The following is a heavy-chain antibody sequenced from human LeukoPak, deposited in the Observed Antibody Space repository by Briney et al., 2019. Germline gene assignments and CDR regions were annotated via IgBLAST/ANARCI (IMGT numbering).Heavy chain of an antibody. J-gene: IGHJ6*02. Sequence: PGGSLRLSCAASGFTVSSNYMSWVRQAPGKGLEWVSVIYSGGSTYYADSVKGRFTISRHNSKNTLYLQMNSLRAEDTAVYYCATTQRDCSSTSCYSEEYGMDVWGQGTTVTVSS. D-gene: IGHD2-2*02. CDR3: ATTQRDCSSTSCYSEEYGMDV. CDR2: IYSGGST. CDR1: GFTVSSNY. V-gene: IGHV3-53*04.